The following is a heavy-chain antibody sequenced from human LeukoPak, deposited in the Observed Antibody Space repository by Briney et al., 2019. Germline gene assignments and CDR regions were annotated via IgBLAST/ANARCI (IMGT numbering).Heavy chain of an antibody. D-gene: IGHD3-16*02. Sequence: SGGSLRLSCAASGFTFSTYSMNWVRQAPGKGLEWVSAISSSSTYIYYADSVEGRITITRDNAKNSLYLQMNSLRAEDTAVYYCARLLYDYVWGSYRSYYFDFWGQRTLVTVSS. J-gene: IGHJ4*02. CDR3: ARLLYDYVWGSYRSYYFDF. CDR2: ISSSSTYI. V-gene: IGHV3-21*01. CDR1: GFTFSTYS.